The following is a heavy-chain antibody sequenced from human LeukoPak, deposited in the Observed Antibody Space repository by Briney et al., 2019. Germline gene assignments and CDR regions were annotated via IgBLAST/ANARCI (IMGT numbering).Heavy chain of an antibody. CDR3: ARGWAVVIRPNSHIDY. CDR1: GFTFSSYA. J-gene: IGHJ4*02. Sequence: GGSLRLSCAAAGFTFSSYAMHWVRQAPGKGLEWVAVISYDGSNKYYADSVKGRFTISRDNSKNTLYLQMNSLRAEDTAVYYCARGWAVVIRPNSHIDYWGQGTLVTVSS. CDR2: ISYDGSNK. D-gene: IGHD3-22*01. V-gene: IGHV3-30-3*01.